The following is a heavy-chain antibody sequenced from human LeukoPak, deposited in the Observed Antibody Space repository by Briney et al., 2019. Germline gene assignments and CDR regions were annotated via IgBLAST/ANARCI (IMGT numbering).Heavy chain of an antibody. Sequence: GGSLRLSCAASGFTFSSYWMHWVRQAPGKGLVWVSRLNSDGSSTKYADSVKDRFTISRDNAKNTLYLEMNSLRADDTAVYYCARDNVYYGSGSYDYWGQGTQVTVSS. V-gene: IGHV3-74*01. CDR1: GFTFSSYW. J-gene: IGHJ4*02. CDR3: ARDNVYYGSGSYDY. D-gene: IGHD3-10*01. CDR2: LNSDGSST.